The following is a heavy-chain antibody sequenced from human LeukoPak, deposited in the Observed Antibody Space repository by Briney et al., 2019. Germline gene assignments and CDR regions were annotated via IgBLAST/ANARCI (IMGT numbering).Heavy chain of an antibody. V-gene: IGHV3-23*01. CDR1: GFTFGSYG. CDR3: AIMHGYYDGSGYWVQ. D-gene: IGHD3-22*01. Sequence: PGGSLRLSCGASGFTFGSYGMSWVRQAPGKGLEWVSFITPNADRTSYADSVEGRFTIYRDNPRNTLYMQMNSLRDEDTAIYYCAIMHGYYDGSGYWVQWGQGTLVTVSS. CDR2: ITPNADRT. J-gene: IGHJ1*01.